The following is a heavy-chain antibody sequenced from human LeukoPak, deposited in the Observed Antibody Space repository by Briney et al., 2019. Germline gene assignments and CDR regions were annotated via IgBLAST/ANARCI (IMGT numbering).Heavy chain of an antibody. CDR2: IIPIFGTA. CDR1: GGTFSSYA. V-gene: IGHV1-69*13. D-gene: IGHD4-17*01. J-gene: IGHJ6*02. Sequence: GASVKVSCTASGGTFSSYAISWVRQAPGQGLEWMGGIIPIFGTANYAQKFQGRVTITADESTSTAYMELSSLRSEDTAVYYCARMTTGPNYYYYYGMDVWGQGTTVTVSS. CDR3: ARMTTGPNYYYYYGMDV.